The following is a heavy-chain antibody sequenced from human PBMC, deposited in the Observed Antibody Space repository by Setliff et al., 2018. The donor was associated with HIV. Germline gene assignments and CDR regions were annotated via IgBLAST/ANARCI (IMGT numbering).Heavy chain of an antibody. Sequence: GESLKISCVASGYSFTNKWIGWVRQTPGKGLEWMGIIYPGDSDTRYSPSFQGQVTISADKSIRTAYLQWSSLKAADTAIYYCARRGYDTLTGGQDGYHFDYWGQGALVTVSS. CDR1: GYSFTNKW. CDR3: ARRGYDTLTGGQDGYHFDY. V-gene: IGHV5-51*01. D-gene: IGHD3-9*01. J-gene: IGHJ4*02. CDR2: IYPGDSDT.